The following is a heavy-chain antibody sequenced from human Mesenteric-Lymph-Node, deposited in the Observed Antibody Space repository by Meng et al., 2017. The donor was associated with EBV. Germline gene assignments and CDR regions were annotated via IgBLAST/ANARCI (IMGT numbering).Heavy chain of an antibody. V-gene: IGHV4-4*02. CDR3: ARGSHYTWDV. CDR2: IFHAGNT. J-gene: IGHJ4*02. D-gene: IGHD3-16*01. CDR1: GGSIISTDTW. Sequence: QVQLQESGPGLVKPSETLSLTCTVSGGSIISTDTWWSWVRQPPGKGLEWIGEIFHAGNTNYNPSLKSQVTMSVDTSKNQFSLNLSSVTAADSAVYYCARGSHYTWDVWGQGTLVTVSS.